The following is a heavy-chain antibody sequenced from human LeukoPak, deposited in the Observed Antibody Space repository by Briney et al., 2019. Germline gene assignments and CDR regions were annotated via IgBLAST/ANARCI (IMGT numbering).Heavy chain of an antibody. Sequence: SQTLSLTCTVSGGSISSGDYYWSWIRQPPGKGLEWIGYIHNIGSTYYTPSLKSRVTISLDTSKNQFSLKLSSVTAADTAVYYCARYHYDSSRGYYFDYWGQGTLVTVSS. CDR3: ARYHYDSSRGYYFDY. CDR2: IHNIGST. D-gene: IGHD3-22*01. CDR1: GGSISSGDYY. V-gene: IGHV4-30-4*01. J-gene: IGHJ4*02.